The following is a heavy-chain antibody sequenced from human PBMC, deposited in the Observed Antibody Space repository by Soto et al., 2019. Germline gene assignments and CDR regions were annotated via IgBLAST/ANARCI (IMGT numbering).Heavy chain of an antibody. J-gene: IGHJ5*02. CDR2: IIPIFGTA. Sequence: SVKVSCKASGGTFSRYSISWVRQAPGQGLEWMGGIIPIFGTANYAQKFQGRVTITADKSTSTVYMELSSLRSEDTAVYYCARDKLDSSSWYTTNNWFDPWGQGTLVTVSS. CDR1: GGTFSRYS. V-gene: IGHV1-69*06. D-gene: IGHD6-13*01. CDR3: ARDKLDSSSWYTTNNWFDP.